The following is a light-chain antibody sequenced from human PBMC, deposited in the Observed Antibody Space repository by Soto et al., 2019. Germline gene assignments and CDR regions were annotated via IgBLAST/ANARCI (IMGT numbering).Light chain of an antibody. CDR2: DAS. CDR3: QQRASWPPFT. J-gene: IGKJ2*01. CDR1: QSVSSN. Sequence: EIVMTQSPATLSVSPGERATLSCRASQSVSSNFLAWYQQRPGQAPRLLIYDASNRATGIPARFSGSGSGTDFTLTIVGLEPKDFAIYYCQQRASWPPFTFGQGTKLEV. V-gene: IGKV3-11*01.